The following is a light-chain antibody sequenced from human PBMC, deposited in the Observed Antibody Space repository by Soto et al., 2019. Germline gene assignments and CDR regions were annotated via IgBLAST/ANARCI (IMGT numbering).Light chain of an antibody. J-gene: IGLJ1*01. CDR3: AAWDDSLIVYV. CDR1: SPNIGDNY. Sequence: QSVLTQPPSASGTPGQKVTISCSGSSPNIGDNYVYWHQQLPGTAPKLLIYRNNQRPSGVPDRFSGSKSGTSASLAISGPRSEDDASYYCAAWDDSLIVYVFGPGTKVTVL. V-gene: IGLV1-47*01. CDR2: RNN.